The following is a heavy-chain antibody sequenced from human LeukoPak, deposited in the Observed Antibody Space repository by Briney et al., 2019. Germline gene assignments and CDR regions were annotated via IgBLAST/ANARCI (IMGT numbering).Heavy chain of an antibody. CDR2: VYHTGST. J-gene: IGHJ5*02. CDR3: TRGHSGTYYVEFDT. Sequence: PSETLSLTCAVSGYSISSGYYWVWIRQPPGKGLEWIGSVYHTGSTYNHPSLKSRVTISLDTSKNQFSLRLTSVTAADTAVYYCTRGHSGTYYVEFDTWGQGTLVTVSS. V-gene: IGHV4-38-2*01. CDR1: GYSISSGYY. D-gene: IGHD1-26*01.